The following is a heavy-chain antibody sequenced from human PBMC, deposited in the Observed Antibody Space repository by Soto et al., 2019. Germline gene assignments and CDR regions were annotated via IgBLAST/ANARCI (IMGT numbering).Heavy chain of an antibody. CDR1: GFTFTRSA. CDR2: IVVGNGNT. CDR3: AADFYYDSSGYVDS. J-gene: IGHJ5*01. V-gene: IGHV1-58*02. D-gene: IGHD3-22*01. Sequence: SVKVSCKASGFTFTRSAMQWVRQARGQRLEWIGWIVVGNGNTNYAQKFQERVTITRDMSTSTAYMELSSLRSEGTAVYFCAADFYYDSSGYVDSWG.